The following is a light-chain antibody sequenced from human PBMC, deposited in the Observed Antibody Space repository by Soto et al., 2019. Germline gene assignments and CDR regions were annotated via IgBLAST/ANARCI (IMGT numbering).Light chain of an antibody. CDR1: QTVNTW. CDR3: QQYDSYSSGP. Sequence: DIQMTQSPSTLSASVGDRVTITCRASQTVNTWLAWYQQKPGKAPKVLIFDASSLKTGVPSRFSGSGSWTEFTLTISNLQPDDFATYYCQQYDSYSSGPFGQGTKMDIK. V-gene: IGKV1-5*01. J-gene: IGKJ1*01. CDR2: DAS.